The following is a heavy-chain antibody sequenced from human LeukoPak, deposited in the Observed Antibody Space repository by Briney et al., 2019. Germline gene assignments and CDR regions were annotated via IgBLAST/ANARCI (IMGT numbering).Heavy chain of an antibody. CDR1: GGSISSYY. Sequence: SETLSLTCTVSGGSISSYYWSWLRQPPGKGLERIGYIYYSGSTNYNPSLKSRVTISVDTSKNQFSLKLSSVTAADTAVYYCARESPEGAGFDYWGQGTLVTVSS. J-gene: IGHJ4*02. V-gene: IGHV4-59*01. CDR2: IYYSGST. D-gene: IGHD6-19*01. CDR3: ARESPEGAGFDY.